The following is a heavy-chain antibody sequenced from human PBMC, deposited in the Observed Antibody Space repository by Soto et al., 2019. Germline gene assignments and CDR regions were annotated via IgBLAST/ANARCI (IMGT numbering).Heavy chain of an antibody. CDR2: INSDGSST. D-gene: IGHD3-3*01. J-gene: IGHJ6*03. Sequence: PGGSLRLSCAASGFTFSSYWMHWVRQAPGKGLVWVSRINSDGSSTSYADSVKGRFTISRDNAKNTLYLQMNSLRAEDTAVYYCARDPYYDFWSGYSRGGNYMDVWGKGTTVTVSS. V-gene: IGHV3-74*01. CDR1: GFTFSSYW. CDR3: ARDPYYDFWSGYSRGGNYMDV.